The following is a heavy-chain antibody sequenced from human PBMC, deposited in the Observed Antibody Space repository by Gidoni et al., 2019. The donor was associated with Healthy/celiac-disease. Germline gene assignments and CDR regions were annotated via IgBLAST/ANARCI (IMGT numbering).Heavy chain of an antibody. CDR1: GFTFSSYA. CDR2: ISGSGGRT. Sequence: EVQLLESGGGLVQPGGSLRLSCAASGFTFSSYAISCVRQAPGKGLEWVSAISGSGGRTYYADSVKGRFTISRDNSKNTLYLQMNSLRAEDTAVYYCAKNGYCSSTSCYVDYYYYGMDVWGQGTTVTVSS. CDR3: AKNGYCSSTSCYVDYYYYGMDV. D-gene: IGHD2-2*01. V-gene: IGHV3-23*01. J-gene: IGHJ6*02.